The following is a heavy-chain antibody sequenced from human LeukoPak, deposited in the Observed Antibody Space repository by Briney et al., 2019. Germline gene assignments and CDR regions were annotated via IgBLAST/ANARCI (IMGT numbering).Heavy chain of an antibody. J-gene: IGHJ4*02. CDR3: ARHGSLADRAFDY. CDR1: GGSVSSGSYY. Sequence: RPSETLSLTCTVSGGSVSSGSYYWSWIRQPPGKGLEWIGYIYYSGSTNYNPSLKSRVTISVGTSKNQFSLKLSSLTAADTAVYYCARHGSLADRAFDYWGQGTLVTVSS. D-gene: IGHD1-1*01. CDR2: IYYSGST. V-gene: IGHV4-61*01.